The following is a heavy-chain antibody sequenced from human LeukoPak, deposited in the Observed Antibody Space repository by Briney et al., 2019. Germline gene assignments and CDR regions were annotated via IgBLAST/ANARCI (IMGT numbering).Heavy chain of an antibody. CDR1: GFTFSSYG. CDR2: IRYDGSNK. D-gene: IGHD5-24*01. V-gene: IGHV3-30*02. CDR3: ARERDGYTHGAFDI. J-gene: IGHJ3*02. Sequence: GGSLRLSCAASGFTFSSYGMHWVRQAPGKGLEWVAFIRYDGSNKYYADSVKGRFTISRDNSKNTLYLQMNSLRAEDTAVYYCARERDGYTHGAFDIWGQGTMVTVSS.